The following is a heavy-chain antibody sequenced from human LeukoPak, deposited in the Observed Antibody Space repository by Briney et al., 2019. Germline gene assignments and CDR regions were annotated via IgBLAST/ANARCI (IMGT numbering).Heavy chain of an antibody. Sequence: GASVKVSCKASGYTFTSYGISWVRQAPGQGLEWMGWISAYNGNTNYAQKLQGRVTMTTDTSTSTAYMELRSLRSDDTAVYYCARDTYYDSSGYYYVGFDYWGQGTLVTVSS. CDR2: ISAYNGNT. CDR3: ARDTYYDSSGYYYVGFDY. J-gene: IGHJ4*02. D-gene: IGHD3-22*01. CDR1: GYTFTSYG. V-gene: IGHV1-18*01.